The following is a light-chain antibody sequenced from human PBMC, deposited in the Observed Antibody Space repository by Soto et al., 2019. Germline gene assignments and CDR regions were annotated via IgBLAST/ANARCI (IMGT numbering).Light chain of an antibody. CDR1: TGAVTSGHY. CDR2: DTD. J-gene: IGLJ1*01. V-gene: IGLV7-46*01. CDR3: LLSYNGARGV. Sequence: QAVVTQEPSLTVSPGGTVTLTFGSSTGAVTSGHYPYWFQQKPGQAPRTLIYDTDNKHSWTPARFSGFLLGGKAALTLSGAQPEDEAEYYCLLSYNGARGVFGHGTKVTVL.